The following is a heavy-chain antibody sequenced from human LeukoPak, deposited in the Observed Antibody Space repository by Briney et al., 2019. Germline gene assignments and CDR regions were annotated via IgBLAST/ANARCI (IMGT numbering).Heavy chain of an antibody. V-gene: IGHV1-2*02. J-gene: IGHJ4*02. CDR2: INPNSGGT. Sequence: ASVKVSCKASGYTFTGYYMHWVRQAPGQGLEWMGWINPNSGGTNYAQKFQGRVTMTRDTSISTAYMELSRLRSDDTAVHYCARDYGGDSSWTTYYFDYWGQGTLVTVSS. CDR3: ARDYGGDSSWTTYYFDY. CDR1: GYTFTGYY. D-gene: IGHD6-13*01.